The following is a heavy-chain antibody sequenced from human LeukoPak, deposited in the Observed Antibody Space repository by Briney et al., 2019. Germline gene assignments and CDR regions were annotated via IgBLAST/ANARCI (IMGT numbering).Heavy chain of an antibody. CDR1: GLTFSTYI. CDR2: ISKDGSNN. D-gene: IGHD3-10*01. J-gene: IGHJ3*02. Sequence: GGGLRLSCAASGLTFSTYIMNRVGQAPGKGGEGVAVISKDGSNNYYADSVKGRFTISRDNSKNTLYLQMNSLRAEDTAVYYCAKELGPYLWFGELPDAFDIWGQGTMVTVSS. CDR3: AKELGPYLWFGELPDAFDI. V-gene: IGHV3-30*18.